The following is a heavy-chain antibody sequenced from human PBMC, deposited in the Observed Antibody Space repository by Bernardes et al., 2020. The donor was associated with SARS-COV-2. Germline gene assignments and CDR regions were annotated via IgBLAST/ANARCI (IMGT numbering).Heavy chain of an antibody. Sequence: SGPTLVKPTQTLTLTCTFSGFSLNTNGMCVSWIRQPPGKALEWLALIDWDDEKHYSTSLQTRLTISRDTSKNQVVLTVTDLDPLDTATYFCARLLVTQGFGHFDYWGQGTLVTVSS. CDR2: IDWDDEK. CDR3: ARLLVTQGFGHFDY. CDR1: GFSLNTNGMC. V-gene: IGHV2-70*01. D-gene: IGHD3-10*01. J-gene: IGHJ4*02.